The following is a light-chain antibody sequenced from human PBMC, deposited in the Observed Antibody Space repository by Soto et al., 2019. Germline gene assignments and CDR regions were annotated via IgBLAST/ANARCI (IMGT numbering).Light chain of an antibody. CDR3: QQYGTSPRT. J-gene: IGKJ1*01. CDR2: GAS. V-gene: IGKV3-20*01. Sequence: EIVLTQSPGTLSLSPGERATLSCRASQGVISSDLAWYQQKPGQAPRLLIHGASSRATGIPDRFSGSGSGTDFTLTIRRLEPEDFAVYYCQQYGTSPRTFGQGTKVEVK. CDR1: QGVISSD.